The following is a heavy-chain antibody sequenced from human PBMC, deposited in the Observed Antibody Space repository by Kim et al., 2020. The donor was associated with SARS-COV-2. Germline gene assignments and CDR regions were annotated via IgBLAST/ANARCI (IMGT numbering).Heavy chain of an antibody. J-gene: IGHJ3*02. V-gene: IGHV3-74*01. CDR3: AREEYDYVWGSYRFSKGRAFDI. D-gene: IGHD3-16*02. CDR1: GFTFSSYW. CDR2: INSDGSST. Sequence: GGSLRLSCAASGFTFSSYWMHWVRQAPGKGLVWVSRINSDGSSTSYADSVKGRFTISRDNAKNTLYLQMNSLRAEDTAVYYCAREEYDYVWGSYRFSKGRAFDIWGQGTMVTVSS.